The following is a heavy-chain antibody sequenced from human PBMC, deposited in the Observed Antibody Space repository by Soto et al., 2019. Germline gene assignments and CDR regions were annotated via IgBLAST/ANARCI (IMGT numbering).Heavy chain of an antibody. CDR3: AKDHYYDSSGYYLYAFYFDY. J-gene: IGHJ4*02. V-gene: IGHV4-59*12. Sequence: SETLSLTCTVSGGSISSYYWSWIRQPPGKGLEWIGYIYYSGSTNYNPSLKSRVTISVDTSKNQFSLKLSSVTAADTAVYYCAKDHYYDSSGYYLYAFYFDYWGQGTLVTVSS. D-gene: IGHD3-22*01. CDR2: IYYSGST. CDR1: GGSISSYY.